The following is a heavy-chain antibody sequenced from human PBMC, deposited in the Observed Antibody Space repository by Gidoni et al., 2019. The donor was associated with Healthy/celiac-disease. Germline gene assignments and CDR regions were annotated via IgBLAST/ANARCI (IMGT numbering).Heavy chain of an antibody. D-gene: IGHD2-15*01. CDR1: GGSFSGYD. Sequence: QVQLQQWGAGLLQPSETLSLTCPVSGGSFSGYDWSWIRQPPGKGLEWIGEINHSGSTNYNPSLKSRVTISVDTSKNQVSMKLSSVTAADTAVYYCARGGGFRWFDPWGQGTLVTVSS. CDR2: INHSGST. CDR3: ARGGGFRWFDP. J-gene: IGHJ5*02. V-gene: IGHV4-34*01.